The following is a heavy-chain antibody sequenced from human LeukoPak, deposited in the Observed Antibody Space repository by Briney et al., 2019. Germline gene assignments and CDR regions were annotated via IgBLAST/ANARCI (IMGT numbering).Heavy chain of an antibody. CDR1: GYTFTSYG. Sequence: ASVKVSCKASGYTFTSYGISWVRQAPGQGLEWMGWISAYNGNTNYAQKLQGRVTMTTDTSTSTAYMELRSLRSDDTAVYYCARDPHPYRAKERAFDIWGQGTMVTVSS. V-gene: IGHV1-18*01. J-gene: IGHJ3*02. D-gene: IGHD1-1*01. CDR2: ISAYNGNT. CDR3: ARDPHPYRAKERAFDI.